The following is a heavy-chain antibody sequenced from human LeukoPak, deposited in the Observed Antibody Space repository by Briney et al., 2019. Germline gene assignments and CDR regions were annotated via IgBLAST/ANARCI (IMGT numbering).Heavy chain of an antibody. CDR3: ARSPGRLLWFGELWYV. V-gene: IGHV4-39*01. CDR2: IYYSGST. D-gene: IGHD3-10*01. J-gene: IGHJ6*02. CDR1: SGSISSGSYY. Sequence: PSETLSLTCTISSGSISSGSYYWGWIRQPPGKGLEWIGSIYYSGSTYYNPSLKSRVTISVDTSKNQFSLKLSSVTAADTAVYYCARSPGRLLWFGELWYVWGQGTTVTVSS.